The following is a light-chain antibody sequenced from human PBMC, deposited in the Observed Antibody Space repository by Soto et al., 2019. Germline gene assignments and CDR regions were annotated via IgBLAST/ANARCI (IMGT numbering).Light chain of an antibody. V-gene: IGLV2-14*01. CDR2: DVS. J-gene: IGLJ2*01. CDR1: SSDVGGYNY. Sequence: QSALTQPASVSGSPGQSITISCTGTSSDVGGYNYVSWYQQHPGKAPKLMIYDVSNRPSGVSNRFSGSKSGNTASLTISGLQAEDEADYYCSSYTSTGIPVVFGGGTKLTVL. CDR3: SSYTSTGIPVV.